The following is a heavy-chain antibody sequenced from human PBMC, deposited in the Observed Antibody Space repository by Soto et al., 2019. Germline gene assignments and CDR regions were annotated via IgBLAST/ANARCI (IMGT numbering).Heavy chain of an antibody. J-gene: IGHJ6*02. CDR1: GFTFTSSA. Sequence: ASVKVSCKASGFTFTSSAMQWVRQARGQRLEWIGWIVVGSGNTNYAQKFQERVTITRDMSTSTAYMELSSLRSEDTAVYYCAEITMVRGVKGPYYGMDVWGQGTTVTVSS. D-gene: IGHD3-10*01. V-gene: IGHV1-58*02. CDR2: IVVGSGNT. CDR3: AEITMVRGVKGPYYGMDV.